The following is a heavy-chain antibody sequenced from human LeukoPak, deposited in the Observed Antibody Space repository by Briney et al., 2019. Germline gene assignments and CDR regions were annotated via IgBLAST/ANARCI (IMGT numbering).Heavy chain of an antibody. J-gene: IGHJ4*02. CDR3: ASATYYYGSGSYGPIDY. D-gene: IGHD3-10*01. CDR1: GGSISSSSYY. CDR2: IYHSGST. Sequence: PSETLSLTCTVSGGSISSSSYYWGWIRQPPGKGLEWIGYIYHSGSTYYNPSLKSRVTISVDRSKNQFSLKLSSVTAADTAVYYCASATYYYGSGSYGPIDYWGQGTLVTVSS. V-gene: IGHV4-39*07.